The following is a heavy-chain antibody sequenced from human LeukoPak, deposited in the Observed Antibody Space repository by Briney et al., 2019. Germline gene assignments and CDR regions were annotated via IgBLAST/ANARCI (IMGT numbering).Heavy chain of an antibody. J-gene: IGHJ4*02. CDR2: IKQDGSQK. Sequence: GGSLRLSCAASGFTLSSYWMSWVRQAPGKGLEWVANIKQDGSQKYYVDSVKGRFTISRDNAKNSLFLQMNSLRAEETAVYYCARGEYYYDGGYWGQGTLVTVSS. D-gene: IGHD3-22*01. CDR1: GFTLSSYW. V-gene: IGHV3-7*04. CDR3: ARGEYYYDGGY.